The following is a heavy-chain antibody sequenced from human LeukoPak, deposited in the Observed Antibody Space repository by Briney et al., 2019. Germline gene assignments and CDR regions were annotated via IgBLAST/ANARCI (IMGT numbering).Heavy chain of an antibody. CDR2: IYTGGST. J-gene: IGHJ4*02. CDR3: ARVQSFLRTPDYFDY. V-gene: IGHV3-66*01. Sequence: GGSLRLSCAASGITVSSNYMNWVRQAPGKGLEWVSVIYTGGSTYYADSVKGRFTISRDNSKNTVYLQMNSLRAEDTAVYYCARVQSFLRTPDYFDYWGQGTLVTVSS. CDR1: GITVSSNY. D-gene: IGHD4-17*01.